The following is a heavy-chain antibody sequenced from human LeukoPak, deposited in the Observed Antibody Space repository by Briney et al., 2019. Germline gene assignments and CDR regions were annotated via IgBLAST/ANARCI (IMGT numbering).Heavy chain of an antibody. J-gene: IGHJ6*02. CDR3: AKTASYYYDSSGYHKAGGMDV. Sequence: GRSLRLSCAASGFTFSSYGMHWVRQAPGKGLEWVAVISYDGSNKYYADSVKGRFTISRDNSKNTLYLQMNSLRAEDTAVFYCAKTASYYYDSSGYHKAGGMDVWGQGTTVTVSS. V-gene: IGHV3-30*18. CDR1: GFTFSSYG. D-gene: IGHD3-22*01. CDR2: ISYDGSNK.